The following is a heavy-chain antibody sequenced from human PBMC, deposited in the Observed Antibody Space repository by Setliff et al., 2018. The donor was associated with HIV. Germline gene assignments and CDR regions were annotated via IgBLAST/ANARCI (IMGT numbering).Heavy chain of an antibody. D-gene: IGHD3-22*01. CDR1: GFTFNNAW. CDR3: TREGFGGYYSYYFDY. CDR2: IKSKSEGGTT. Sequence: GSLRLSCAASGFTFNNAWMSWVRQAPGKGLEWVGRIKSKSEGGTTDYGAPVKGRFTISRDDSKNTLYLQMNSLKTEDTAVYYCTREGFGGYYSYYFDYWGQGTLVTVSS. J-gene: IGHJ4*02. V-gene: IGHV3-15*01.